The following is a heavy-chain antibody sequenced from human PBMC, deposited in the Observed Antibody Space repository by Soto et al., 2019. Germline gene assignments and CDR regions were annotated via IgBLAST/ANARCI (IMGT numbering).Heavy chain of an antibody. V-gene: IGHV3-33*01. CDR3: AGDSGMTLGGYGMDV. CDR1: GFTFSSYG. D-gene: IGHD2-15*01. CDR2: IWYDGSNK. Sequence: QVQLVESGGGVVQPGRSLRLSCAASGFTFSSYGMHWVRQAPGKGLEWVAVIWYDGSNKYYADSVKGRFTISRDNSKTTLYLQMNSLRAEDTAVYYCAGDSGMTLGGYGMDVWGQGTTVTVSS. J-gene: IGHJ6*02.